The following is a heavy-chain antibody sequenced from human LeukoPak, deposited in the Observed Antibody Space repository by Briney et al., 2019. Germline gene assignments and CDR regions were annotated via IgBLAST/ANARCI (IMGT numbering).Heavy chain of an antibody. CDR1: GYTFTSYA. CDR2: ISAYNGNT. Sequence: ASVKVSCKASGYTFTSYAMNWVRQAPGQGLEWMGWISAYNGNTNYAQKLQGRVTMTTDTSTSTAYMELRSLRSDDTAVYYCARDPITMVRGVIPFDYWGQGTLVTVSS. J-gene: IGHJ4*02. CDR3: ARDPITMVRGVIPFDY. V-gene: IGHV1-18*01. D-gene: IGHD3-10*01.